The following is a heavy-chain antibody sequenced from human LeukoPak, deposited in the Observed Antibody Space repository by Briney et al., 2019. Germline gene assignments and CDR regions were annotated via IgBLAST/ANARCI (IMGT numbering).Heavy chain of an antibody. CDR2: IYHSGST. CDR3: ARWRWFGELLSSPYYYYMDV. Sequence: PSGTLSLTCAVSGGSISSSNWWSWVRQPPGKGLEWIGEIYHSGSTNYNPSLKSRVTISVDKSKNQFSLKLSSVTAADTAVYYCARWRWFGELLSSPYYYYMDVWGKGTTVTISS. J-gene: IGHJ6*03. D-gene: IGHD3-10*01. CDR1: GGSISSSNW. V-gene: IGHV4-4*02.